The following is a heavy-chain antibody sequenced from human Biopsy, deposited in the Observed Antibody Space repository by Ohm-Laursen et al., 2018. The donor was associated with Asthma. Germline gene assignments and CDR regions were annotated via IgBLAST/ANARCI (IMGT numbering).Heavy chain of an antibody. D-gene: IGHD3-3*01. V-gene: IGHV4-34*01. CDR1: RGSLRVYV. Sequence: TLSLTCSVSRGSLRVYVWSWIRQPPGKGLEWIGESNQGGSPTFNPSLKSRVTISRDTSKNQLSLKLRSVTAADTAVYYCASGPEWYGLDVWGQGTTVTVSS. CDR3: ASGPEWYGLDV. J-gene: IGHJ6*02. CDR2: SNQGGSP.